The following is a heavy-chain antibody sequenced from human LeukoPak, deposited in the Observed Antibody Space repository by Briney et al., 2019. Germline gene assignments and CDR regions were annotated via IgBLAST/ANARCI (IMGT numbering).Heavy chain of an antibody. CDR2: ISHSRGT. CDR3: ARLQFRGSDGGDY. Sequence: PSETLSLTCTVSGGSISSSDYFWGWIRPPPEKGLEWIGSISHSRGTHYNPSLKSRLTVAVDTSKNQFSLRLSPVTAADTAVYYCARLQFRGSDGGDYWGRGTLVTVSS. CDR1: GGSISSSDYF. V-gene: IGHV4-39*01. D-gene: IGHD3-10*01. J-gene: IGHJ4*02.